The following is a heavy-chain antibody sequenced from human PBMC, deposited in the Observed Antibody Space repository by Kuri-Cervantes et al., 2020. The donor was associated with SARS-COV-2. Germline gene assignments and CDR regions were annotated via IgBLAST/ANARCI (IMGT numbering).Heavy chain of an antibody. V-gene: IGHV1-69*13. D-gene: IGHD3-10*01. CDR3: ARDRGSISGYYYYDLEV. J-gene: IGHJ6*02. Sequence: SVKVSCKASGGTFISYTFNWVRQAPGQGLEWLGGIMPIFPRTHCAQQFQGRLTITADESTNTAYMELTGLSSEDTAVYYCARDRGSISGYYYYDLEVWGQGTTVTVSS. CDR2: IMPIFPRT. CDR1: GGTFISYT.